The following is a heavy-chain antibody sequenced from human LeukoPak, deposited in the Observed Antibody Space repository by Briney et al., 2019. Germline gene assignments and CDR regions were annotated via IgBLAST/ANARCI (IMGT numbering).Heavy chain of an antibody. Sequence: PGRSLRLSCAASGFTFDDYAMHWVRQTPGKGLEWVSGINWNSGSIDYADSVKGRFTISRDNAKNSLYLQMSSLRAEDMALYYCAKDLAARPSPSFDYWGQGTLVTVSS. CDR1: GFTFDDYA. D-gene: IGHD6-6*01. CDR3: AKDLAARPSPSFDY. J-gene: IGHJ4*02. CDR2: INWNSGSI. V-gene: IGHV3-9*03.